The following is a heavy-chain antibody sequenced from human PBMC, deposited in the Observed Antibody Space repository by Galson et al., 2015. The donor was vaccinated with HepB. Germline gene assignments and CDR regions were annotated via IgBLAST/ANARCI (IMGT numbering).Heavy chain of an antibody. Sequence: SLRLSCAASGYTFNTYAMGWVRQAPGKGLEWVSSISSNGGSTVYADSVKGRFTISRDNSKNTLSLQMDSLRAEDTAIYHCVKYSSDWDNDSWGQGTLVTVSS. CDR1: GYTFNTYA. CDR2: ISSNGGST. D-gene: IGHD6-19*01. CDR3: VKYSSDWDNDS. V-gene: IGHV3-23*01. J-gene: IGHJ4*02.